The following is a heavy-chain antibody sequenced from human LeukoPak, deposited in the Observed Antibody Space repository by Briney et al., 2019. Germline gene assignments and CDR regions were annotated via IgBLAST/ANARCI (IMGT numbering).Heavy chain of an antibody. CDR3: ARDDCSSTSCYVGYYYGMDV. D-gene: IGHD2-2*01. CDR2: ISYDGSNK. V-gene: IGHV3-30-3*01. CDR1: GFTFSSYA. J-gene: IGHJ6*02. Sequence: GRSLRLSCAASGFTFSSYAMHWVRRAPGKGLEWVAVISYDGSNKYYADSVKGRFTISRDNSKNTLYLQMNSLRAEDTAVYYCARDDCSSTSCYVGYYYGMDVWRQGTTVTVSS.